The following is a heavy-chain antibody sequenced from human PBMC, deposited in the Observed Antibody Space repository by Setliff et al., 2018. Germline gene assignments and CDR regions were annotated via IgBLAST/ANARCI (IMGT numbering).Heavy chain of an antibody. Sequence: TGGSLRLSCGTSGFTFDVSGMSWVRQAPGKGLEWVSSINWSGGSRAYADSVKGRFTISRDNAKNSMYLEMNSLRAEDTAFYYCARDGLGPGPTQAWGQGTLVTVSS. D-gene: IGHD1-1*01. CDR3: ARDGLGPGPTQA. CDR1: GFTFDVSG. J-gene: IGHJ5*02. V-gene: IGHV3-20*04. CDR2: INWSGGSR.